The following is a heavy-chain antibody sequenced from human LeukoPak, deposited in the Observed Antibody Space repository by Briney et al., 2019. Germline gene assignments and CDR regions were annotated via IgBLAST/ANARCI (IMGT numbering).Heavy chain of an antibody. D-gene: IGHD3-9*01. CDR2: IYSSGST. CDR1: GYSISSGYY. J-gene: IGHJ4*02. V-gene: IGHV4-38-2*01. CDR3: ARISLTGYAPISGYFDY. Sequence: SETLSLTCSVSGYSISSGYYWGWIRQPPGKGLEWIGSIYSSGSTYYNPPLKSRVTISINTSKNQFSLKLNSVTAADMAVYYCARISLTGYAPISGYFDYWGQGTLVTVSS.